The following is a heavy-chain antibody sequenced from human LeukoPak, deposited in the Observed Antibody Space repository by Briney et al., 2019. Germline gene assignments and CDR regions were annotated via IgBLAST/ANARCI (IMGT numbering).Heavy chain of an antibody. CDR2: IIPIFGTA. D-gene: IGHD2-2*01. Sequence: SVKVSXKASGGTFRSYAISWVRQAPGQGLEWMGGIIPIFGTANYAQKFQGRVTITADESTSTAYMELSSLRSEDTAVYYCARLRNIVVVPAAINTPNWFDPWGQGTLVTVSS. CDR3: ARLRNIVVVPAAINTPNWFDP. CDR1: GGTFRSYA. J-gene: IGHJ5*02. V-gene: IGHV1-69*13.